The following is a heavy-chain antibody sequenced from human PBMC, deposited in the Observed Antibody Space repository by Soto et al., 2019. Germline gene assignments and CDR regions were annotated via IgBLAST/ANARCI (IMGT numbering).Heavy chain of an antibody. CDR2: IYRDDDK. CDR3: SHRSGKGGNDWLPVF. Sequence: SFKKRKMGVGWIRQPPGKALEWLALIYRDDDKRNDPSLKNRLTITTDNSTIQVVLTMTNMVNVETARFYCSHRSGKGGNDWLPVFGGQGTLVTVSS. CDR1: SFKKRKMG. V-gene: IGHV2-5*05. D-gene: IGHD5-12*01. J-gene: IGHJ4*02.